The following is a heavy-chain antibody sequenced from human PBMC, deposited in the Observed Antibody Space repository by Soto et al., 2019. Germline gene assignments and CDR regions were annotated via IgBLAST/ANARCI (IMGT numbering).Heavy chain of an antibody. Sequence: GASVKVSCKASGDSFTKYVFSWVRQAPGQGLEWMGGFIPLFGTPNYAQEFQGRVTIIADESTSTLYMEMSSLTSGDSAVYYCARGLTVFSAVLHYYYAIDVWAQGTTVTVS. CDR2: FIPLFGTP. D-gene: IGHD3-3*01. CDR3: ARGLTVFSAVLHYYYAIDV. J-gene: IGHJ6*02. CDR1: GDSFTKYV. V-gene: IGHV1-69*13.